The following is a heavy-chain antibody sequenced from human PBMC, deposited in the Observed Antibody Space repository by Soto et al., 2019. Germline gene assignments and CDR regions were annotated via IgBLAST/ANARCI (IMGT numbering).Heavy chain of an antibody. D-gene: IGHD4-17*01. Sequence: ASVKVSCKASGYTFTSYVMHWVRQAPGQRLEWMGWINAGIGDTQYSQKFQGRVTITRDTSASTAYMELSSLRSEDTAVYYCASESYGGEFDYWGQGTLVTVSS. CDR1: GYTFTSYV. CDR2: INAGIGDT. J-gene: IGHJ4*02. V-gene: IGHV1-3*01. CDR3: ASESYGGEFDY.